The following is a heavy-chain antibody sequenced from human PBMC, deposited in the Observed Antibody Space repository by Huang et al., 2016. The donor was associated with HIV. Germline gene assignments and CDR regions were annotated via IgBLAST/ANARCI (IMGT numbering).Heavy chain of an antibody. J-gene: IGHJ3*02. V-gene: IGHV1-69*10. Sequence: VQLVQSGAEVKRPGTSVKISCKASGGSFNSLAFNWVRQAPGQGLQYMGGMVPLFSVTNYAEKLRGRLSMSADKSTSTVFMELRGLTSEDTAVFFCAREGQTWYGKPIAAFEIWGQGTSVIVSP. D-gene: IGHD6-13*01. CDR2: MVPLFSVT. CDR1: GGSFNSLA. CDR3: AREGQTWYGKPIAAFEI.